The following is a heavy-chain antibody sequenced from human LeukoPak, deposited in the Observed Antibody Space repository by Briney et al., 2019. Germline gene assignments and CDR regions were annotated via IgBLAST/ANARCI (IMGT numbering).Heavy chain of an antibody. J-gene: IGHJ4*02. CDR2: ISGSGGST. Sequence: GGSLRLSCAASGFTFSSYAMNWVRQAPGKGLEWVSAISGSGGSTYYADSVKGRFTISRDNSKNTLYLQMNSLRAEDTAVYYCAKYVARSRGFDYWGQGTLVTVSS. CDR3: AKYVARSRGFDY. CDR1: GFTFSSYA. V-gene: IGHV3-23*01. D-gene: IGHD5-12*01.